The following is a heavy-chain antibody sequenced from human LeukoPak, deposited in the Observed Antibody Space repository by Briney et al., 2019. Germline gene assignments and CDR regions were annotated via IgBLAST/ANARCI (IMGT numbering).Heavy chain of an antibody. J-gene: IGHJ4*02. Sequence: GGSLRLSCAASGFTFSTFWMHWVRQVPGKGLVWVSHINSDESRTNYADSVKGRFTISRDNAKNTLYLHMNSLRAEDTAVYYCTANYNYWGQGTLVTVSS. V-gene: IGHV3-74*01. CDR3: TANYNY. CDR1: GFTFSTFW. D-gene: IGHD3-10*01. CDR2: INSDESRT.